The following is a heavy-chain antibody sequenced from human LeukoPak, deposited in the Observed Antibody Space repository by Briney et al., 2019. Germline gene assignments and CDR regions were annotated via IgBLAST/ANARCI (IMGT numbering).Heavy chain of an antibody. V-gene: IGHV3-30*02. CDR2: IRYDGSNK. Sequence: GGSLRLSCAASGFTFSSYAMHWVRQAPGKGLEWVAFIRYDGSNKYYADSVKGRFTISRDNSKNTLYLQMNSLKAEDTAVYYCAKDVGFLDIVVVPAAMPGVYWGQGTLVTVSS. CDR3: AKDVGFLDIVVVPAAMPGVY. J-gene: IGHJ4*02. D-gene: IGHD2-2*01. CDR1: GFTFSSYA.